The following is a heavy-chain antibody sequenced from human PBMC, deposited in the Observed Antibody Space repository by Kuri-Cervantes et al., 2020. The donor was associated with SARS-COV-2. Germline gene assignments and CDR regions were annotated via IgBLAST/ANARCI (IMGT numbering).Heavy chain of an antibody. CDR1: GGSISGHY. Sequence: ESLKISCTVSGGSISGHYWSWIRQPPGKGLEWIGYVYYSGTISYNPSLKSRVTISVDTSKNQFSLKLSSVTAADTAVYYCARDFSGRLTGDHYYYYYMDVWGKGTTVTVSS. D-gene: IGHD7-27*01. V-gene: IGHV4-59*11. CDR2: VYYSGTI. J-gene: IGHJ6*03. CDR3: ARDFSGRLTGDHYYYYYMDV.